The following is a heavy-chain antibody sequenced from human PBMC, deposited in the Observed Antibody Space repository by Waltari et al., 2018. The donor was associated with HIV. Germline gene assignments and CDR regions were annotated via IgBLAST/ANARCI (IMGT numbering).Heavy chain of an antibody. CDR1: GYTFTNYW. CDR2: IYPFDSDT. J-gene: IGHJ3*02. V-gene: IGHV5-51*03. Sequence: EVQLVQSGAEVRKSGESLKISCKASGYTFTNYWIAWVRQMSGEGLEWMGIIYPFDSDTGYIPSFEGQITISADKSLATTYLEWSNLNASDAAIYYCARLFYYDTTGYINNAFDIWGQGTVVTVS. D-gene: IGHD3-22*01. CDR3: ARLFYYDTTGYINNAFDI.